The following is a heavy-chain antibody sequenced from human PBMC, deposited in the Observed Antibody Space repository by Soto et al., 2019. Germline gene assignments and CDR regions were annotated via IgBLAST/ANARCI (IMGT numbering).Heavy chain of an antibody. Sequence: GGSLRLSCAGSGFTFGWFGMNWVRQAPGKGLEWVARISNGGSNEYYVDSVKGRFTISRDNSKNTLYLQMDSLRAEDTAVYYCAKGEVRGIIPSYFDYWGLGTLVTVSS. CDR1: GFTFGWFG. CDR2: ISNGGSNE. V-gene: IGHV3-30*18. D-gene: IGHD3-10*01. J-gene: IGHJ4*02. CDR3: AKGEVRGIIPSYFDY.